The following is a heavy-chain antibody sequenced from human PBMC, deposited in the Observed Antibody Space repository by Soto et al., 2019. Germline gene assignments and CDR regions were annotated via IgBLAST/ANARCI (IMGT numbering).Heavy chain of an antibody. V-gene: IGHV1-69*13. CDR1: GGTFSSYA. CDR2: IIPIFGTA. D-gene: IGHD2-21*02. J-gene: IGHJ6*02. CDR3: ASRQAYCGGDCYSPNYYYYYGMDV. Sequence: SVKVSCKASGGTFSSYAISWVRQAHGQGLGWMGGIIPIFGTANYAQKFQGRVTITADESTSTAYMELSSLRSEDTAVYYCASRQAYCGGDCYSPNYYYYYGMDVWGQRTTVTVSS.